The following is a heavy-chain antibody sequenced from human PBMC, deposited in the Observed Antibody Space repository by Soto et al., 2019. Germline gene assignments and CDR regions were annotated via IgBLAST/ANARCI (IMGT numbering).Heavy chain of an antibody. D-gene: IGHD2-2*01. Sequence: PSETLSLTCAVYGGSFSGYYWSWIRQPPGKGLEWIGEINHSGSTNYNPSLKSRVTISVDTSKNLFSLKLSSVTAADTALYYCARGSLYCSSTSCSDAFDIWGQGTMVTVSS. CDR2: INHSGST. CDR1: GGSFSGYY. J-gene: IGHJ3*02. CDR3: ARGSLYCSSTSCSDAFDI. V-gene: IGHV4-34*01.